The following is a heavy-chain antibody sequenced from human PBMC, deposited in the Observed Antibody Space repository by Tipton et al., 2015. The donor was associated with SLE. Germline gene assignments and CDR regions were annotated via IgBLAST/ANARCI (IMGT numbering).Heavy chain of an antibody. V-gene: IGHV4-39*01. Sequence: TLSLTCTVSGGSISTSSYYWCWIRQPPGKGLEWIGSIFYRGSTHYNPSLKSRVTMSVDTSKNQFSLKLSSVTAADTAMYYCARLDYYDGSGYSWGRGTLVTVSS. CDR2: IFYRGST. J-gene: IGHJ4*02. D-gene: IGHD3-22*01. CDR1: GGSISTSSYY. CDR3: ARLDYYDGSGYS.